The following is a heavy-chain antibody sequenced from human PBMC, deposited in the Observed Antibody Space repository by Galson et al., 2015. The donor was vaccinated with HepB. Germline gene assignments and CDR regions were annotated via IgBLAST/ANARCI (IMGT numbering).Heavy chain of an antibody. CDR1: GFTFGSYA. D-gene: IGHD1-26*01. Sequence: SLRLSCAASGFTFGSYAMSWVRQAPGKGLEWVSAISGSGGSTYYADSVKGRFTISRDNSKSTLYLQMNSLRAEDTAVYYCANTVGEGDDYWGQGTLVTVSS. CDR3: ANTVGEGDDY. CDR2: ISGSGGST. V-gene: IGHV3-23*01. J-gene: IGHJ4*02.